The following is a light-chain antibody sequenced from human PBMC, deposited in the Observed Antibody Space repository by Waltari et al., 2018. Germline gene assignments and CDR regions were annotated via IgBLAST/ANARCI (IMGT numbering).Light chain of an antibody. V-gene: IGKV4-1*01. CDR1: QSVLSSSNNKNY. J-gene: IGKJ4*01. CDR2: WAS. CDR3: QQYYGSPLT. Sequence: DIVMTQSPDSLAVSLGERATINCMSGQSVLSSSNNKNYLAWYQQKPGQPPKLLIYWASTRESGVPDRFSGGGSGTDFTLTISSLQAEDVAVYYCQQYYGSPLTFGGGTKVEIK.